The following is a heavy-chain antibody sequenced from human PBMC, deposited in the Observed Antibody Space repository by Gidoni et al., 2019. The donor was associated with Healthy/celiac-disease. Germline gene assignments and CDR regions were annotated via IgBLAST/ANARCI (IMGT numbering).Heavy chain of an antibody. CDR1: GSTVSSNY. V-gene: IGHV3-53*01. D-gene: IGHD3-3*01. CDR3: ASMAFWSGPDDVYFDY. CDR2: IYSGGST. Sequence: EVQLVESGGGLIQPGGCLSLSSAASGSTVSSNYLSWVRQAPGKGLAWVSVIYSGGSTYYADSVKGRFTISRDNSKNTLYLQMNSLRAEDTAVYYCASMAFWSGPDDVYFDYWGQGTLVTVSS. J-gene: IGHJ4*02.